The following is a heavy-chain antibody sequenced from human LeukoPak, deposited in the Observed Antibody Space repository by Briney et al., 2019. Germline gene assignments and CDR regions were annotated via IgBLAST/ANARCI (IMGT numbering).Heavy chain of an antibody. CDR3: ATEGPHPQAGATYYYDSSGYSQGDY. CDR1: GYTLTELS. Sequence: ASVKVSCKVSGYTLTELSMHWVRQAPGKGLEWMGGFDPEDGETIYAQKFQGRVTMTEDTSTDTAYMELSSLRSEDTAVYYCATEGPHPQAGATYYYDSSGYSQGDYWGRGTLVTVSS. V-gene: IGHV1-24*01. CDR2: FDPEDGET. D-gene: IGHD3-22*01. J-gene: IGHJ4*02.